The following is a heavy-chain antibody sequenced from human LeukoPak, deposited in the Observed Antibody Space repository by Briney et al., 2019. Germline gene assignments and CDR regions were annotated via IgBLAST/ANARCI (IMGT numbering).Heavy chain of an antibody. V-gene: IGHV4-59*01. CDR3: ARGQYSGSCFDN. CDR2: IYYSGST. CDR1: GVSISNYL. D-gene: IGHD1-26*01. J-gene: IGHJ4*02. Sequence: SETLSLTCTVSGVSISNYLWSWIRKPPGKGLEWIGYIYYSGSTNYNPSLKSRVTILVDTSKNQFSLKVSSVTAADTAVYYCARGQYSGSCFDNWGQGSLVTVSS.